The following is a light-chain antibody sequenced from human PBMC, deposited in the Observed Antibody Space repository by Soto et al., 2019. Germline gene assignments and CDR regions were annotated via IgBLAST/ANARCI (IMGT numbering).Light chain of an antibody. CDR2: GAS. J-gene: IGKJ4*01. CDR1: QSVSSSY. Sequence: EIVLTQSPGTLSLSPGERATLSCRASQSVSSSYLAWYQQKPGQAPRLLIYGASSRATGIQDRFSGSGSGTDFTLTIRRLEPEDFAVYYCIQHNSYPLTFGGGTKVDIK. CDR3: IQHNSYPLT. V-gene: IGKV3-20*01.